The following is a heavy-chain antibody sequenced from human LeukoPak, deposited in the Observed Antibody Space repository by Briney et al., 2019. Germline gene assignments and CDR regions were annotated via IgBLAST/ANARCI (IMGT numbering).Heavy chain of an antibody. CDR3: ARRDPSGSWVDY. CDR1: GGSFSGYY. J-gene: IGHJ4*02. Sequence: SETLSLTCAVYGGSFSGYYWSWIRQPPGKGLEWIGEINHSGSTNYNPSLKSRVTISVDTSKNQFSLKLSSATAADTAVYYCARRDPSGSWVDYWGQGTLVTVSS. D-gene: IGHD6-13*01. V-gene: IGHV4-34*01. CDR2: INHSGST.